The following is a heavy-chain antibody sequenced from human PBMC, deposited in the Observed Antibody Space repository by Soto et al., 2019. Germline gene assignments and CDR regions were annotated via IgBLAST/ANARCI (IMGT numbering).Heavy chain of an antibody. V-gene: IGHV3-23*01. CDR2: IDYTGGYS. D-gene: IGHD3-10*02. J-gene: IGHJ2*01. CDR3: FFFKAEDGIRDVRSVSAFLLNRSSDL. Sequence: KGLEWVSTIDYTGGYSYYADSVKGRVTISRDNSQKTLYLQMNSLSAEETAIYYCFFFKAEDGIRDVRSVSAFLLNRSSDL.